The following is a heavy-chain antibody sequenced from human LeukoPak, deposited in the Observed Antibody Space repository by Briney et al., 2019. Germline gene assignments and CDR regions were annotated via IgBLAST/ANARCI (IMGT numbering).Heavy chain of an antibody. CDR1: GFTFSSYA. D-gene: IGHD1-26*01. CDR2: ITSNGDKT. V-gene: IGHV3-64*01. CDR3: ARGGATTLFDY. J-gene: IGHJ4*02. Sequence: GGSLRLSCAASGFTFSSYAMHWVRQAPGKGLEYVSAITSNGDKTYYGNSVKGRFTISRDNSKNTLYLQMGSLSIEDVAVYYCARGGATTLFDYGGQGTLVTVSS.